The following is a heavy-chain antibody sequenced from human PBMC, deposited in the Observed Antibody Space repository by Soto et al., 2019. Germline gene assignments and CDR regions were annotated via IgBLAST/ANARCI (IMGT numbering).Heavy chain of an antibody. CDR2: IIPIFGTA. D-gene: IGHD3-22*01. CDR3: ARGWGYDSNDYYYAY. CDR1: GGTFSRHA. Sequence: QVQLVQSGAEVRKPGSSVKVSCKASGGTFSRHAISWVRQAPGQGLEWMGGIIPIFGTANHAQNFQGRVTIIADESTSTVYMELSSLRSEDTAMYYCARGWGYDSNDYYYAYGGQGTLVIVSS. V-gene: IGHV1-69*01. J-gene: IGHJ4*02.